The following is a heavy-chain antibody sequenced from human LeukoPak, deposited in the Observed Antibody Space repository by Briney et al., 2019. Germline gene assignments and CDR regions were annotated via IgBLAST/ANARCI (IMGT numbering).Heavy chain of an antibody. CDR3: ARVTMALAIDY. D-gene: IGHD3-10*01. J-gene: IGHJ4*02. Sequence: GGSLRLSCATSGFTVSKNYMSWVGQAPGKRLEWVSVIYSGGSTYYADSVKGRFTISRDNFKNILFLQMNSLRAEDTAVYYCARVTMALAIDYWGQGTLVTVSS. CDR1: GFTVSKNY. CDR2: IYSGGST. V-gene: IGHV3-53*01.